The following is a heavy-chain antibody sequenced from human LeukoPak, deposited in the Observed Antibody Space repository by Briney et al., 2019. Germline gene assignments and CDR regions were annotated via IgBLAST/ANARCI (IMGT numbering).Heavy chain of an antibody. Sequence: PGGSLRLSCSAYGFTFSSYAMHWVRQAPGKGLEYVSAISSNGDNTYYADSVKGRFTISRDNSKNTLYLQMTSLRSEDTAVYYCVRSYSGSYFYPTHFAYWGQGTLVTVSS. CDR3: VRSYSGSYFYPTHFAY. CDR1: GFTFSSYA. J-gene: IGHJ4*02. CDR2: ISSNGDNT. D-gene: IGHD1-26*01. V-gene: IGHV3-64D*09.